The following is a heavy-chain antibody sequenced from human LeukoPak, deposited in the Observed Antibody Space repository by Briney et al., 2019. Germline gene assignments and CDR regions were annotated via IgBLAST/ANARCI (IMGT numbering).Heavy chain of an antibody. CDR1: GYTFTGYS. V-gene: IGHV1-2*02. CDR2: INPNSGGK. CDR3: ARDQEQQQLYDY. Sequence: GASVKVSCTASGYTFTGYSMEWVRQAPGQGLEWMGWINPNSGGKSYAQKFQGRVTMTRDTSISTVYMELSRLTSDDTAVYFCARDQEQQQLYDYWGQGTLVTVSS. D-gene: IGHD1-1*01. J-gene: IGHJ4*02.